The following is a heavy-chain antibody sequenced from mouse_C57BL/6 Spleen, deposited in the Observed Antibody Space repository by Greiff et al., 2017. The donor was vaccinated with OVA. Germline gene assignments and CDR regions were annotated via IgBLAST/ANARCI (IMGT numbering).Heavy chain of an antibody. CDR2: ISNGGGST. J-gene: IGHJ2*01. D-gene: IGHD1-1*01. Sequence: EVQRVESGGGLVQPGGSLKLSCAASGFTFSDYYMYWVRQTPEKRLEWVAYISNGGGSTYYPDTVKGRFTISRDNAKNTLYLQMSRLKSEDTAMYYCARRGTTVVALDYWGQGTTLTVSS. CDR1: GFTFSDYY. V-gene: IGHV5-12*01. CDR3: ARRGTTVVALDY.